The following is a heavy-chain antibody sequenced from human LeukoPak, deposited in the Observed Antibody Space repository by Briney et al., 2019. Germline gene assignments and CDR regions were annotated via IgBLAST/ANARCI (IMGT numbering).Heavy chain of an antibody. CDR2: IKQDGSEK. CDR1: GFTFSNYW. J-gene: IGHJ4*02. V-gene: IGHV3-7*01. D-gene: IGHD6-19*01. Sequence: GGSLRLSCAASGFTFSNYWMSWVRQAPGKGLEWVANIKQDGSEKFYVDSVKGRLTISRDNAKNSLYLQMNSLRVEDTAGYYCARVQGSSGPGIFEYWGQGTLVTVSS. CDR3: ARVQGSSGPGIFEY.